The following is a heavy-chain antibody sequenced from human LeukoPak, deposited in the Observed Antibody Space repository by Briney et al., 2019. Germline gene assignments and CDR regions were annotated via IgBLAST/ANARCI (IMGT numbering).Heavy chain of an antibody. Sequence: GESLRLSCAASGFTFYTYIMYWVRQAPGKGLEWVSGIRNSDGSTYYADSVKGRFTISRDSSKNTLHLQMNSLRAEDTALYYCAKGLERESRLDSWGQGTLVTVSS. CDR3: AKGLERESRLDS. V-gene: IGHV3-23*01. D-gene: IGHD1-1*01. J-gene: IGHJ4*02. CDR1: GFTFYTYI. CDR2: IRNSDGST.